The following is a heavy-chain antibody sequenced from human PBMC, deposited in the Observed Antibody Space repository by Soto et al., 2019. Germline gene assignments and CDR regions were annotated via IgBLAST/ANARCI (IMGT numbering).Heavy chain of an antibody. V-gene: IGHV4-59*01. Sequence: SETLSLTCSVSNGSISAYYWTWIRQPPGKGLEWIGFIYYSGSTSYNPSLKSRVTMSVDTSKNQFSLKLSSVTASDTAVYYCARYSGTYYVYWGQGTTVTVSS. J-gene: IGHJ6*02. CDR2: IYYSGST. D-gene: IGHD1-26*01. CDR3: ARYSGTYYVY. CDR1: NGSISAYY.